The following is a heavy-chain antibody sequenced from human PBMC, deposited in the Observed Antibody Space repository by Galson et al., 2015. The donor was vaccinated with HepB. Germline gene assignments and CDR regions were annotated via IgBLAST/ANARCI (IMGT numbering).Heavy chain of an antibody. J-gene: IGHJ5*02. V-gene: IGHV4-39*07. CDR3: ARERRGYSSSWPWFDP. Sequence: LSLTCTVSGGSISSSSYYWGWIRQPPGKGLEWIGSIYYSGSTNYNPSLKSRVTISVDTSKNQFSLKLSSVTAADTAVYYCARERRGYSSSWPWFDPWGQGTLVTVSS. CDR1: GGSISSSSYY. CDR2: IYYSGST. D-gene: IGHD6-13*01.